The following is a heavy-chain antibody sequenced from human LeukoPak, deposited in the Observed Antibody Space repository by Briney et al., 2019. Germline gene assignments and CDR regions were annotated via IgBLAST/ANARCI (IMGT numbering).Heavy chain of an antibody. CDR1: GFTFSSYA. V-gene: IGHV3-23*01. Sequence: GGSLRLSCAAAGFTFSSYAMSWVRQAPGKGLEWGSAISGGVGSTYYADSVKGRFTISRDNYKNTMYLQMNSLRGEDTAVYYCAKDAYGGSYLATFDYWGQGTLVTVSS. J-gene: IGHJ4*02. CDR3: AKDAYGGSYLATFDY. D-gene: IGHD1-26*01. CDR2: ISGGVGST.